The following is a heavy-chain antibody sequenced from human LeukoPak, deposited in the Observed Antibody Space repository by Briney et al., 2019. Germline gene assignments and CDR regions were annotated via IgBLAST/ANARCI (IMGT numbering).Heavy chain of an antibody. CDR1: GGTFSSYA. CDR3: ASALRADQRLLDY. J-gene: IGHJ4*02. CDR2: IIPIFGTA. V-gene: IGHV1-69*13. Sequence: SVKVSCKASGGTFSSYAISWVRQAPGQGLEWMGGIIPIFGTANYAQKFQGRVTITADESTSTAYMELSSLRSEDTAVYYCASALRADQRLLDYWGQGTLVTVSS. D-gene: IGHD6-25*01.